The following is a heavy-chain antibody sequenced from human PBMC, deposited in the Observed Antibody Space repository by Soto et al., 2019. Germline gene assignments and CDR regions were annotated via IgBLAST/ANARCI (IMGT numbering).Heavy chain of an antibody. CDR3: VSTNHCSY. Sequence: EVQLVESGGGLVQSGESLRLSCSASGFNFGGYWMNWVRQAPGKGLEWVANIRPDGSEKNYADSVKGRFTISRDNAKNSLYLQMNNLRAVDKAVYYWVSTNHCSYWGQGALVTVSS. CDR1: GFNFGGYW. D-gene: IGHD2-21*02. J-gene: IGHJ4*02. V-gene: IGHV3-7*05. CDR2: IRPDGSEK.